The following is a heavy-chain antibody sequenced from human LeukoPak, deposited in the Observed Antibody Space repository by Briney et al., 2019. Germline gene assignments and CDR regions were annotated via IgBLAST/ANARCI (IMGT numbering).Heavy chain of an antibody. CDR3: TRGSSSYGGNGDLDY. Sequence: GGSLRISCAASGFTFSNYWMTWVRQAPGKGLEWVANIKPDGSAQYYADSVRGRFTISRDSAKNSLYLQMNSLRAEDTAVYYCTRGSSSYGGNGDLDYWGQGTLVTVSS. CDR2: IKPDGSAQ. CDR1: GFTFSNYW. V-gene: IGHV3-7*01. D-gene: IGHD4-23*01. J-gene: IGHJ4*02.